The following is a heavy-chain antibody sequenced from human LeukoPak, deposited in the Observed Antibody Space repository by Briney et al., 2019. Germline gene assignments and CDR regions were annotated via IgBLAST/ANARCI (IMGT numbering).Heavy chain of an antibody. J-gene: IGHJ3*02. D-gene: IGHD3-10*01. V-gene: IGHV1-18*03. CDR2: ISAYNGNT. CDR3: ARPATFDDAFDI. CDR1: GYSFTSNV. Sequence: ASVKVSCKASGYSFTSNVISWVRQAPGQGLEWMGWISAYNGNTNYAQKLQGRVTITRDTSASTAYMELSSLRSEDMAVYYCARPATFDDAFDIWGQGTMVTVSS.